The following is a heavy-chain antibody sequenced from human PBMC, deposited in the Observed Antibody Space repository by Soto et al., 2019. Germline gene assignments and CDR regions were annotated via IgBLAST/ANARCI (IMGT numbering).Heavy chain of an antibody. Sequence: ASVKVSCKASGYTFTSYYMHWVRQAPGQGLEWMGIINPSGGSTSYAQKFQGRVTMTRDTSTSTVYMELSSLRSEDTAVYYCARAWSGYNNYYYYYYMDVWGKGTTVTSP. D-gene: IGHD3-3*01. CDR3: ARAWSGYNNYYYYYYMDV. CDR1: GYTFTSYY. V-gene: IGHV1-46*03. CDR2: INPSGGST. J-gene: IGHJ6*03.